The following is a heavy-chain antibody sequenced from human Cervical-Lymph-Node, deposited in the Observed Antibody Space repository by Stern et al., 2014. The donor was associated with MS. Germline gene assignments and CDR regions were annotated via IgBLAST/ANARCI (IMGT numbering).Heavy chain of an antibody. V-gene: IGHV1-69*09. CDR2: IVPIFGIT. CDR3: AKESYYYHSGGSVSYYYYYGMDV. CDR1: GGTFSNYA. J-gene: IGHJ6*02. Sequence: QMQLVQSGAEVKKPGSSVKVSCKASGGTFSNYAISWVRQAPGEGLEWMGRIVPIFGITNYEQKFQDRVTITADKSTSTAYMDLSRLRSEDTALYFCAKESYYYHSGGSVSYYYYYGMDVWGQGTTVTVYS. D-gene: IGHD3-22*01.